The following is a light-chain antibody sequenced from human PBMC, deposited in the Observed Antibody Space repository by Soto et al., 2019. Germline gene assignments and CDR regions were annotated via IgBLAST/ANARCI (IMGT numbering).Light chain of an antibody. V-gene: IGLV4-69*01. CDR3: QTWGTGIRV. CDR1: SGLSSYA. Sequence: QSVLTQSPSASASLGASVKLTCTLSSGLSSYAIAWHQQQPEKGPRYLMKLNSDGSHRKGDGIPDRFSGSSSGAERYLTISSLQSEDEADYYCQTWGTGIRVFGGGTKLTVL. J-gene: IGLJ2*01. CDR2: LNSDGSH.